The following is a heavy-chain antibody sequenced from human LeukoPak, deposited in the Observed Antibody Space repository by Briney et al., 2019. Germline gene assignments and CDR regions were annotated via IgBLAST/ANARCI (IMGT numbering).Heavy chain of an antibody. D-gene: IGHD6-19*01. Sequence: SETLSLTCTVSGGSISNYYWNWIRQPPGKGLEWIGYIYYTGSTNYNPSLKSRVTMSVDTSKNQFSLKLSSVTAADTAVYYCARGQWAGTGGYWGQGTLVTVSS. CDR1: GGSISNYY. CDR3: ARGQWAGTGGY. J-gene: IGHJ4*02. V-gene: IGHV4-59*08. CDR2: IYYTGST.